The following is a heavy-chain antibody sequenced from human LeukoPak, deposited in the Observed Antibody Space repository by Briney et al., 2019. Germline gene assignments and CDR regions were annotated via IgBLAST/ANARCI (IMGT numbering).Heavy chain of an antibody. CDR2: INPNSGGT. CDR1: GYTFTGYY. J-gene: IGHJ6*03. D-gene: IGHD4-17*01. CDR3: ARGPNTDYGRRYYYYMDV. V-gene: IGHV1-2*02. Sequence: ASVKVSCKASGYTFTGYYMHWVRQAPGQGLEWMGWINPNSGGTNYAQKFQGRVTMTRDTSISTAYMELSRLRSDDTAVYYCARGPNTDYGRRYYYYMDVWGKGTTVTVSS.